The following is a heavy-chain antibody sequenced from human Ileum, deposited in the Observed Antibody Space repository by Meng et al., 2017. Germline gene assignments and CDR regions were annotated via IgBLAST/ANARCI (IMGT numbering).Heavy chain of an antibody. V-gene: IGHV3-23*01. D-gene: IGHD1-26*01. Sequence: GESLKISCVASEFTFSKYAMSWVRQAPGKGLQWVSSMSASGGSAYYADSVKGRFTISRDNSENMLYLQIYSLRPEDTAVYYCARMGGNTYTYWFDPWGQGTLVTVSS. CDR1: EFTFSKYA. CDR3: ARMGGNTYTYWFDP. J-gene: IGHJ5*02. CDR2: MSASGGSA.